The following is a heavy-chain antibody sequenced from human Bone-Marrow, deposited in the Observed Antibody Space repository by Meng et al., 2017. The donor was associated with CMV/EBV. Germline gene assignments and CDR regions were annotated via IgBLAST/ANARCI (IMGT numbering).Heavy chain of an antibody. D-gene: IGHD3-22*01. CDR3: AHNGSSGLHAFDV. V-gene: IGHV3-7*01. CDR1: GFTFSSYW. J-gene: IGHJ3*01. Sequence: GGSLRLSCAASGFTFSSYWMSWVRQAPGKGLEWVEKIKQDGSEKYYVDTVKGRITISRYNAKNTLFLQMNRRRAEDTGVYYCAHNGSSGLHAFDVWGQGTMVTVSS. CDR2: IKQDGSEK.